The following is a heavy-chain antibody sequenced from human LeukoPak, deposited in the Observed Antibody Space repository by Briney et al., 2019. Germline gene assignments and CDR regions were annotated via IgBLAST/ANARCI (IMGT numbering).Heavy chain of an antibody. Sequence: PGGSLRLSCEASSFPFSSHYMAWVRQAPGRGLEWISALNGGGGDIHYAGSVTGRFTISRDNSRNTLYLHMNSLRAEGTAIYYCAEHYDSRGSIFDHWGQGTLVTVSS. CDR1: SFPFSSHY. D-gene: IGHD3-22*01. CDR2: LNGGGGDI. J-gene: IGHJ4*02. V-gene: IGHV3-23*01. CDR3: AEHYDSRGSIFDH.